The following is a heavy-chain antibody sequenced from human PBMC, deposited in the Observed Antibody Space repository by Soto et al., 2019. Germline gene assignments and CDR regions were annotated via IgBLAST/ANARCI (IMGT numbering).Heavy chain of an antibody. J-gene: IGHJ4*02. CDR1: GFTFDNYA. CDR2: ISGSGSSDT. Sequence: PGGSLRLSCAASGFTFDNYAMNWVRQAPGKGLEWVAHISGSGSSDTWYADSVKGRFIISRDNAQNSLFLQMNTLRPEDTAMYYCARVAYWGPGTQVTVSS. V-gene: IGHV3-21*05. CDR3: ARVAY.